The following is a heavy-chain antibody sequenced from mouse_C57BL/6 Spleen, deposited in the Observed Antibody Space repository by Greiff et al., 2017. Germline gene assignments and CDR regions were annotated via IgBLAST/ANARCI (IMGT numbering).Heavy chain of an antibody. D-gene: IGHD4-1*01. CDR2: INPYNGGT. V-gene: IGHV1-19*01. Sequence: EVQLQQSGPVLVKPGASVKMSCKASGYTFTDYYMNWVKQSHGKSLEWIGVINPYNGGTSYNQKFKGKATLTVDKSSSTAYMELNSLTSEDSAVYYCARRLTGYAMDDWGQGTSVTVSS. J-gene: IGHJ4*01. CDR3: ARRLTGYAMDD. CDR1: GYTFTDYY.